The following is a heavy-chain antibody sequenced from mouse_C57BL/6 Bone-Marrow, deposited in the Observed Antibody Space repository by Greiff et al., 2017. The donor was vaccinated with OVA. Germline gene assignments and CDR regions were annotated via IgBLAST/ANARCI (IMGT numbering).Heavy chain of an antibody. CDR2: INSDGGST. J-gene: IGHJ1*03. CDR1: EYEFPSHD. D-gene: IGHD2-4*01. Sequence: EVKLMESGGGLVQPGESLKLSCESNEYEFPSHDMSWVRKTPEKRLELVAAINSDGGSTYYPDTMERRFIISRDNTKKTLYLQMSSLRSEDTALYYWARSIGGDDYDDWYFDVWGTGTTVTVSS. V-gene: IGHV5-2*01. CDR3: ARSIGGDDYDDWYFDV.